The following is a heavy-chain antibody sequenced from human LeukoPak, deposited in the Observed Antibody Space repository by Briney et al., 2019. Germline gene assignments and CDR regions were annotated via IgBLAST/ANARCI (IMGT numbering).Heavy chain of an antibody. CDR2: IKSKTDGGTT. J-gene: IGHJ4*02. D-gene: IGHD3-10*01. Sequence: GGSLRLSCAASGFTFSNAWMSWVRQAPGKGLEWVGRIKSKTDGGTTDYAAPVKGRFTISRDDSKNTLYLQMNSLKTEDTAVYYCTTAMVRGVGEIDYWGQGTLVTVSS. V-gene: IGHV3-15*01. CDR3: TTAMVRGVGEIDY. CDR1: GFTFSNAW.